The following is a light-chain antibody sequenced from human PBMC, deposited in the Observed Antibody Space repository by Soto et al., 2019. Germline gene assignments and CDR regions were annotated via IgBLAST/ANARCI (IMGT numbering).Light chain of an antibody. CDR2: GAS. Sequence: EIVLAQSPGTLSLSPGERATLSCRASQSVNNNYLAWYQQKPGQTPRLLISGASNRATGIPDRFSGSGSGTDFTLTISRLEPEDFATYYCLQDYNYRTWTFGQGTKVEIK. CDR1: QSVNNNY. CDR3: LQDYNYRTWT. V-gene: IGKV3-20*01. J-gene: IGKJ1*01.